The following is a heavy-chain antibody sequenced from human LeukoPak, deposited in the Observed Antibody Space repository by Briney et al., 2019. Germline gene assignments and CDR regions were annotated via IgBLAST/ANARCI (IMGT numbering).Heavy chain of an antibody. J-gene: IGHJ4*02. CDR3: VKVAKYYYGSETYYFFEQ. D-gene: IGHD3-10*01. CDR1: GFTFTTYW. CDR2: INQDGTEK. V-gene: IGHV3-7*01. Sequence: GGSLRLPCAVSGFTFTTYWMSCVRQFPGKGLQWVANINQDGTEKYYVASVKGRFTISRDNAKNSLHLQMNSLRVEDTAIYYCVKVAKYYYGSETYYFFEQWGQGTPVTASS.